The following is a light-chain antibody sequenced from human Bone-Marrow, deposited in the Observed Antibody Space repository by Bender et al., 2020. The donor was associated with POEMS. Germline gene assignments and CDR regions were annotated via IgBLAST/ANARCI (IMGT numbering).Light chain of an antibody. CDR2: QDT. CDR3: QSGGRNTAV. V-gene: IGLV3-1*01. Sequence: SYELTQPPSVSVSPGQTATITCSGEKLGEEYACWYQQKPGQSPVVVIYQDTKRPSGIPERFSGSTSGNTASLTISGTQTRGGADSYCQSGGRNTAVSGGGTRLPAL. J-gene: IGLJ2*01. CDR1: KLGEEY.